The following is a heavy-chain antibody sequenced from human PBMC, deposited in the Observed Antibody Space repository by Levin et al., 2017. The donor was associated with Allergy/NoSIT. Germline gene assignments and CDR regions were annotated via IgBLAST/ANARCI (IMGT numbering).Heavy chain of an antibody. D-gene: IGHD2-2*01. CDR1: GFTFSSYS. Sequence: PGGSLRLSCAASGFTFSSYSMTWVRQTPGKGLEWVSSISNSGSYVHYADSVKGRFTISRDNTKNALFLQMNILRAEDTAVYYCATNKVLYPLTHYKYWGQGTLVTVSS. V-gene: IGHV3-21*06. J-gene: IGHJ4*02. CDR2: ISNSGSYV. CDR3: ATNKVLYPLTHYKY.